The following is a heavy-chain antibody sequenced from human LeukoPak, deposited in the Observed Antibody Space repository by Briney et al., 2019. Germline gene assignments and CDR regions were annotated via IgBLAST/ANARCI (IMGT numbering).Heavy chain of an antibody. CDR1: GLTVSRNY. J-gene: IGHJ4*02. CDR2: IYSGGST. Sequence: PGGSLRLSCAASGLTVSRNYMSWVRQAPGKGLESVSVIYSGGSTYYADSVRGRFTISRDNSKNTLYLQMNSLRVEDTAVYYCAKEWFHNGPSDYWGQGTLVTVSS. V-gene: IGHV3-53*01. D-gene: IGHD3-22*01. CDR3: AKEWFHNGPSDY.